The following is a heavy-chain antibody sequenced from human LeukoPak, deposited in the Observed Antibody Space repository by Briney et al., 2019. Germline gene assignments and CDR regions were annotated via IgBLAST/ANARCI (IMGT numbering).Heavy chain of an antibody. CDR3: SRDPRHNDY. V-gene: IGHV3-48*01. CDR1: GFTFSSYS. J-gene: IGHJ4*02. Sequence: TGGSLRLSCAASGFTFSSYSMNWVRQAPGKGLEWVSYISSSSSTIYYADSVKGRFTISRDNAKNSLYLHMNSLTVEDTAVYYCSRDPRHNDYWGQGTLVTVSS. CDR2: ISSSSSTI.